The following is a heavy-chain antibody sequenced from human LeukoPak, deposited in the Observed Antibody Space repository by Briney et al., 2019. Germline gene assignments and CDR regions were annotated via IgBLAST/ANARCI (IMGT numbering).Heavy chain of an antibody. Sequence: PSETLSLTCTVSGGSISSYYWSWIRQPPGKGLDWIGYIYYSGSTNYNPSLKSRVTISVDTSKKKFSLKLSSVTAADTAVYYCARSEFYYYYGMDVWGQGTTVTVSS. CDR1: GGSISSYY. V-gene: IGHV4-59*01. CDR3: ARSEFYYYYGMDV. J-gene: IGHJ6*02. CDR2: IYYSGST. D-gene: IGHD3-10*01.